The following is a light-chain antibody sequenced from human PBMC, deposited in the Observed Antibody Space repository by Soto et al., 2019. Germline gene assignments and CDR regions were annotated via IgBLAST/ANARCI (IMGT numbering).Light chain of an antibody. J-gene: IGLJ1*01. CDR3: SSFTSSSTHV. CDR1: SSDVGGYNY. Sequence: QSALTQPASVSGSPGQSITISCTGTSSDVGGYNYVSWYQQHPGKVPKLMIYEVSNRPSGVVNRFSGSKSGNTASLTISGLQAEDEADYYGSSFTSSSTHVFGTGTKLTVL. CDR2: EVS. V-gene: IGLV2-14*01.